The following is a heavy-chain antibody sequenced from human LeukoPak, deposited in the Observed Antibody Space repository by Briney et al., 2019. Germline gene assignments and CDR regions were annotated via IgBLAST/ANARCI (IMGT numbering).Heavy chain of an antibody. D-gene: IGHD3-22*01. CDR2: FDPEDGET. CDR3: ATDLPKDYYDSSGYYYPLLG. V-gene: IGHV1-24*01. Sequence: GSSVKVSCKASGGTFSSYAISWVRQAPGKGLEWMGGFDPEDGETIYAQKFQGRVTMTEDTSTDTAYMELSSLRSEDTAVYYCATDLPKDYYDSSGYYYPLLGWGQGTLVTVSS. J-gene: IGHJ4*02. CDR1: GGTFSSYA.